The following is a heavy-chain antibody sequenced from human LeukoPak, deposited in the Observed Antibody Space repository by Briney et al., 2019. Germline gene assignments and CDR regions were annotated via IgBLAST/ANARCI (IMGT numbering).Heavy chain of an antibody. CDR2: IYYSGST. D-gene: IGHD3-9*01. J-gene: IGHJ4*02. CDR3: ARGPLTGYYDFDY. Sequence: PSETLSLTCTVSGGSISSSSYYWGWIRQPPGKGLEWIGSIYYSGSTNYNPSLKSRVTISVDTSKNQFSLKLSSVTAADTAVYYCARGPLTGYYDFDYWGQGTLVTVSS. V-gene: IGHV4-39*07. CDR1: GGSISSSSYY.